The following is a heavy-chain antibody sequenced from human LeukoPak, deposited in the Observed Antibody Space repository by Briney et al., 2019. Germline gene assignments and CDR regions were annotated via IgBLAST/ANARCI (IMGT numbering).Heavy chain of an antibody. Sequence: GGSLRLSCAASGFTFISYVMHWVRQAPGKGLEWVAFIRYDGSNKDYADSVKGRFTISRDNSKNTLYLQMNSLRAEDTAVYYCAKDTTFYGSGNYLYYYWLDVWGKGTTVTVSS. J-gene: IGHJ6*03. D-gene: IGHD3-10*01. CDR3: AKDTTFYGSGNYLYYYWLDV. V-gene: IGHV3-30*02. CDR2: IRYDGSNK. CDR1: GFTFISYV.